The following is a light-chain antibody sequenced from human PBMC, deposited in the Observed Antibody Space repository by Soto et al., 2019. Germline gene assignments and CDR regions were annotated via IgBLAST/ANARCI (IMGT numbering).Light chain of an antibody. V-gene: IGLV1-36*01. CDR3: SAWDDSLNGWV. J-gene: IGLJ3*02. CDR1: SSNIGNNA. Sequence: QSVLTQPPSVSEAPRQRVTISCSGSSSNIGNNAVNWYQQFPGKAPKLLIYYDDLLPSGVSDRFSGSKSGTSASLAISGLQSDDEADDYCSAWDDSLNGWVFGGGTKLTVL. CDR2: YDD.